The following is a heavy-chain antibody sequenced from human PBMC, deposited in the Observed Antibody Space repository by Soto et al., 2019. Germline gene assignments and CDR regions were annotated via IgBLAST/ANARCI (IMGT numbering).Heavy chain of an antibody. Sequence: QVQLVESGGGVVQPGRSLRLSCAASGFTFSSYAMHWVRQAPGKGLEWVAVISYDGSNKYYADSVKGRFTIFRDNSKNTLYLQMNSLRAEDTAVYYCARDRAITMVRDGGGEKGMDVWGQGTTVTVSS. D-gene: IGHD3-10*01. CDR2: ISYDGSNK. V-gene: IGHV3-30-3*01. CDR3: ARDRAITMVRDGGGEKGMDV. J-gene: IGHJ6*02. CDR1: GFTFSSYA.